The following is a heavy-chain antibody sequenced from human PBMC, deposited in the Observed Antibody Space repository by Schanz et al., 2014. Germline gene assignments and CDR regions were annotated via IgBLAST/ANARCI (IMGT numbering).Heavy chain of an antibody. CDR2: ISAYNGNT. CDR3: ARAPTAYCSDTSCIGTPFDY. J-gene: IGHJ4*02. V-gene: IGHV1-18*04. D-gene: IGHD2-2*01. Sequence: QVHLVQSGAEVHKPGASLKISCKASGYTFTNFFLHWVRQAPGQGLEWMGWISAYNGNTNYAQKLQGRVTMTTDTSTSTAYMELSSLRSEDTAVYYCARAPTAYCSDTSCIGTPFDYWGQGTLVTVSS. CDR1: GYTFTNFF.